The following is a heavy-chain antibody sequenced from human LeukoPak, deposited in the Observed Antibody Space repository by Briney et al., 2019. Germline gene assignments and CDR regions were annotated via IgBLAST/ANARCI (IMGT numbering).Heavy chain of an antibody. CDR3: ARTPIWFGEPKYYFDY. D-gene: IGHD3-10*01. V-gene: IGHV1-69*01. J-gene: IGHJ4*02. CDR1: GGTFSSYA. CDR2: IIPIFGTA. Sequence: GSSVKVSCKASGGTFSSYAISWVRQAPGQGLEWMGGIIPIFGTANYAQKFQGRVTITADEPTSTAYMELSSLRSEDTAVYYCARTPIWFGEPKYYFDYWGQGTLVTVSS.